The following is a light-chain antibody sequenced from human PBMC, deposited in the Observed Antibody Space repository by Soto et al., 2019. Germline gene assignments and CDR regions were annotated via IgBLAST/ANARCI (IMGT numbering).Light chain of an antibody. J-gene: IGKJ2*01. CDR2: AAS. CDR1: QGIINY. V-gene: IGKV1-27*01. CDR3: QKYNSAPHT. Sequence: DIPMTQSQSSLSASVGDRVTIACRASQGIINYLAWYQQKPGKVPKLLIYAASTLQSGVPSRFSGSGSGTDFTLTISSLQPEDVATYYCQKYNSAPHTFGQGTKLEIK.